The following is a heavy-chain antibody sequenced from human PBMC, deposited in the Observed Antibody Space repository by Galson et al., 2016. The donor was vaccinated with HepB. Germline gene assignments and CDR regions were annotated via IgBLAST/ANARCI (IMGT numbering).Heavy chain of an antibody. CDR1: GFNVSDNY. J-gene: IGHJ5*02. CDR2: IHRDGHI. V-gene: IGHV3-53*01. D-gene: IGHD2-15*01. CDR3: ARGLHCTGGRCYFGPWFDA. Sequence: SLRLSCAASGFNVSDNYMTWLRQAPGKGLEWVSVIHRDGHIYLAASVRGRFSISRDNLKNTVYLQMNRLRAEDTAVYYCARGLHCTGGRCYFGPWFDAWGQGSLVTVSS.